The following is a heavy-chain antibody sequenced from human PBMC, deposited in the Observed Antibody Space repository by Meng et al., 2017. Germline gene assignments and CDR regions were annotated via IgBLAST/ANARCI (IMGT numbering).Heavy chain of an antibody. D-gene: IGHD1-26*01. CDR2: IYHSGST. CDR1: GGSISSSNW. J-gene: IGHJ4*02. V-gene: IGHV4-4*02. Sequence: QAQLEEAGPGLGKPSGTLSLHCAASGGSISSSNWWSWVRQPPGKGLEWIGEIYHSGSTNYNPSLKSRVTISVDKSKNQFSLKLSSVTAADTAVYYCARDVVGAIIIARGDYWGQGTLVTVSS. CDR3: ARDVVGAIIIARGDY.